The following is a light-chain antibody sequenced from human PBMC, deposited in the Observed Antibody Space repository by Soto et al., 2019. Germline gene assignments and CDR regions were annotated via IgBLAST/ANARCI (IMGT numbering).Light chain of an antibody. V-gene: IGLV1-40*01. CDR1: SSNIGSTYD. Sequence: QPVLTQPPSVPGAPGQRVTISCTGSSSNIGSTYDVQWYQQLPGTAPKLLIHGNTNRPSGVPDRFSGSKSGTSASLAITGLQADDEADYYCQSYDDSLSVHYVFGTGTKVTVL. J-gene: IGLJ1*01. CDR3: QSYDDSLSVHYV. CDR2: GNT.